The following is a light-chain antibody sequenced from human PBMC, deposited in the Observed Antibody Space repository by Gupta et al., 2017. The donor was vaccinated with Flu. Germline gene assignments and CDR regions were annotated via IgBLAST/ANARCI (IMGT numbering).Light chain of an antibody. CDR3: RQKIQIPLT. V-gene: IGKV2D-29*01. CDR2: EGS. Sequence: VTCGKPAYIFYKSSQSRLNSDGKTYLSWYLQRPGQPPKLLIYEGSNRGSGVPDRLSGSGSGTDFTLKISRGEAEDVGVYYCRQKIQIPLTFGGGTKVEVK. J-gene: IGKJ4*01. CDR1: QSRLNSDGKTY.